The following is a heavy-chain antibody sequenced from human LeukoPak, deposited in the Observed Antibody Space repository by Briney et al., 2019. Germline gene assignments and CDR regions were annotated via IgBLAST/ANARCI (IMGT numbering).Heavy chain of an antibody. J-gene: IGHJ5*02. CDR2: IYTSGST. CDR1: GGSIGTYY. Sequence: SETLSLTCTVSGGSIGTYYWSWIRQPAGKGLEWIGRIYTSGSTNYNPSLKSRVTMSVDTSKNQFSLRLSSVTAADSAVYYCARDRYYYDSSAYYYRFDPWGQGTLVTVSS. CDR3: ARDRYYYDSSAYYYRFDP. D-gene: IGHD3-22*01. V-gene: IGHV4-4*07.